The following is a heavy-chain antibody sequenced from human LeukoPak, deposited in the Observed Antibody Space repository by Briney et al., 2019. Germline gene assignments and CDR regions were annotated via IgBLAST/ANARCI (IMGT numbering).Heavy chain of an antibody. CDR3: ARGDIVVLPAGIPHNWFDP. V-gene: IGHV1-8*01. J-gene: IGHJ5*02. CDR1: GYTFTNYD. Sequence: ASVKVSCKASGYTFTNYDINWVRQATGQGLEWMGWMSPNSGNTGYAQKFQGRVTMTRNTSISTAYMELSRLRSDDTAVYYCARGDIVVLPAGIPHNWFDPWGQGTLVTVSS. D-gene: IGHD2-2*02. CDR2: MSPNSGNT.